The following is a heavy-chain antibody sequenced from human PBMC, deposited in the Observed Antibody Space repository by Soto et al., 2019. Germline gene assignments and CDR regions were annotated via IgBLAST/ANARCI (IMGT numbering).Heavy chain of an antibody. CDR3: VNLPYFYDSRADDTFDI. D-gene: IGHD3-22*01. Sequence: EVQLLESGGGLVQPGGSLRLSCAASGFTFSNYAMSWVRQGPGKGLEWVSGISRSGLTTYYADSVKGRFTISRDNSKNTLSLQMSSLRAEDTAVYFCVNLPYFYDSRADDTFDIWGQGTLVTVSS. J-gene: IGHJ3*02. CDR2: ISRSGLTT. CDR1: GFTFSNYA. V-gene: IGHV3-23*01.